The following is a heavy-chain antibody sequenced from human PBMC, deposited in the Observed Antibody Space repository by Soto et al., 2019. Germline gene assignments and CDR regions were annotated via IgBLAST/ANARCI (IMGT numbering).Heavy chain of an antibody. CDR3: AKEKDIVATIRLFFDY. V-gene: IGHV3-23*01. J-gene: IGHJ4*02. Sequence: GGSLRLSCAASGFTFSTYAMSWVRQAPGKGLEWVSGISGSGGNTYYADSVKGRFTISRDNSKNTLYLQMNSLRVEDTAVYYCAKEKDIVATIRLFFDYWGQGTPVTVSS. CDR2: ISGSGGNT. CDR1: GFTFSTYA. D-gene: IGHD5-12*01.